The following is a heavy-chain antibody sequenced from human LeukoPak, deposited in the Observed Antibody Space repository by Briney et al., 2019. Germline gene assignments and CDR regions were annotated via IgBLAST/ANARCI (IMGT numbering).Heavy chain of an antibody. Sequence: PGGSLRLSCAASGFTVSSNYMSWVRQAPGKGLEWVSVIYSGGSTYYADSVKGRFTISRDNSKNTLYLQMNSLRAEDTAVYYCARDALGYCSGGRCYSPFDFWGQGTLVTVSS. CDR1: GFTVSSNY. D-gene: IGHD2-15*01. CDR2: IYSGGST. CDR3: ARDALGYCSGGRCYSPFDF. J-gene: IGHJ4*02. V-gene: IGHV3-53*01.